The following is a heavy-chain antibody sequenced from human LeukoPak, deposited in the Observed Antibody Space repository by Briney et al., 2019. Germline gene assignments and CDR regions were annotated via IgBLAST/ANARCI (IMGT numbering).Heavy chain of an antibody. CDR2: VNADNSNT. V-gene: IGHV1-3*03. D-gene: IGHD3-22*01. J-gene: IGHJ4*02. Sequence: GASVKVSCKASGFPFTSYAIHWVRQAPGQRLEWMGWVNADNSNTKYSQEFQGRVTITRDTSASTAYMDLNSLRSEDTAVYYCAVGDYYYDTRFDYWGQGTLVIVSS. CDR1: GFPFTSYA. CDR3: AVGDYYYDTRFDY.